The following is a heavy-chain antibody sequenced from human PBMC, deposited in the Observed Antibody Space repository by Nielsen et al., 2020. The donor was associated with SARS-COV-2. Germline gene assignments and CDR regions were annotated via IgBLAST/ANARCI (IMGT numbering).Heavy chain of an antibody. CDR1: GFTFSSYS. J-gene: IGHJ4*02. CDR3: ASPFDF. Sequence: GGSLRLSCAASGFTFSSYSMNWVRQAPGKGLEWVSYISSSSSTIYYADSVKGRFTISRDNAKNSLYLQMNSLRGDDTAVYFCASPFDFWGRGTLVTVSS. CDR2: ISSSSSTI. V-gene: IGHV3-48*01.